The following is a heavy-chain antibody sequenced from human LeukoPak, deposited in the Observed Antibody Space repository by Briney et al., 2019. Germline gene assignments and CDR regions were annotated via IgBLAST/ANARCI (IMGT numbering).Heavy chain of an antibody. CDR2: ISSSGSTI. CDR3: ARCVARSGGSCYFEF. J-gene: IGHJ4*02. Sequence: PGRSLRLSCAASRFTFSDYYMSWIRQAPGKGREWVSYISSSGSTIYNADSVKGRFTISRDNAKTSLYLQMNSLRAEDTAVYYCARCVARSGGSCYFEFWGQGTLVTVSS. V-gene: IGHV3-11*01. CDR1: RFTFSDYY. D-gene: IGHD2-15*01.